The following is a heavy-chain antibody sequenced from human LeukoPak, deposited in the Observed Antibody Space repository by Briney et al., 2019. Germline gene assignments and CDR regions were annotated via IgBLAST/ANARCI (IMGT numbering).Heavy chain of an antibody. D-gene: IGHD3-22*01. CDR2: ISSSSSTI. CDR1: GFTFSSYS. Sequence: GGSLRLSCAASGFTFSSYSMNWVRQAPGKGLEWVSYISSSSSTIYYADSVKGRFTVSRDNAKNSLYLQMNSLRAEDTAVYYCAREGGMIVAVKSAFDIWGQGTMVTVSS. CDR3: AREGGMIVAVKSAFDI. V-gene: IGHV3-48*01. J-gene: IGHJ3*02.